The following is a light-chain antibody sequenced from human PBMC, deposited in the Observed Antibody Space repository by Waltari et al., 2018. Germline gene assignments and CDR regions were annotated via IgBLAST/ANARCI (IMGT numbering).Light chain of an antibody. CDR1: QSINNC. J-gene: IGKJ4*01. CDR2: AAS. CDR3: QQSHSIPLT. V-gene: IGKV1-39*01. Sequence: DTQMTQSPSSLSASVADRVTITCRASQSINNCLNWYQQTPGKAPKLLIYAASNLHSGVPSRFSGSGSGTEFTLTISSLQPEDFATDFCQQSHSIPLTFGGGTKVEI.